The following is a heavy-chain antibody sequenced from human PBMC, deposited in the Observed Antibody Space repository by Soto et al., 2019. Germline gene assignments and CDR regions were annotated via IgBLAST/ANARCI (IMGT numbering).Heavy chain of an antibody. CDR2: INPNSGGT. CDR3: ARGPLLMYYYDSSGYSHDAFAI. J-gene: IGHJ3*02. CDR1: GYTFTGYY. V-gene: IGHV1-2*04. D-gene: IGHD3-22*01. Sequence: ASVKVSCKASGYTFTGYYMHWVRQAPGQGLEWMGWINPNSGGTNYAQKFQGWVTMTRDTSISTAYMELSRLRSDDTAVYYCARGPLLMYYYDSSGYSHDAFAIWGQGTMVTVSS.